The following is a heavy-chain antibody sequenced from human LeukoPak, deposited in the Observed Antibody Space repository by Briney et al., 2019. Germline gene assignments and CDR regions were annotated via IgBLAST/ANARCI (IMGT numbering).Heavy chain of an antibody. J-gene: IGHJ4*02. D-gene: IGHD6-6*01. V-gene: IGHV1-2*02. CDR3: ARLYSMSSIYFGY. Sequence: ASVKVSCKASGYTFPGYYMHWVRQAPGQGLEWMGWINLNSGGTNYAQKFQGRVTMTRDTSISTAYMELSKLESGDTGVYYCARLYSMSSIYFGYWGQGTLVTVSS. CDR1: GYTFPGYY. CDR2: INLNSGGT.